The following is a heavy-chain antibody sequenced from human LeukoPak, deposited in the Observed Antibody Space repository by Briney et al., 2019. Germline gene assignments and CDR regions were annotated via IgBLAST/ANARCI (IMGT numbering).Heavy chain of an antibody. CDR2: ISGSGGST. D-gene: IGHD6-19*01. CDR3: AKARSGWRPFDY. CDR1: GFILSSYA. V-gene: IGHV3-23*01. J-gene: IGHJ4*02. Sequence: GGSLRLSCAASGFILSSYALTWVRQAPGKGLEWVSTISGSGGSTYYADSVKGRFTISRDNSKNTLYLQMYSLRAEDTAVYYYAKARSGWRPFDYWGQGTLVTVSS.